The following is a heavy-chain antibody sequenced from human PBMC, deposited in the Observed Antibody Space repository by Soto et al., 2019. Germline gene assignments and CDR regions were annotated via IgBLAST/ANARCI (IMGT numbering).Heavy chain of an antibody. V-gene: IGHV3-49*04. CDR2: IRSKAYGGTT. J-gene: IGHJ6*02. CDR1: GFTFGDYA. D-gene: IGHD2-2*02. Sequence: GGSLRLSCTASGFTFGDYAMSWVRQAPGKGLEWVGFIRSKAYGGTTEYAASVKGRFAISRDGSKSIAYLQMNSLKTEDTAVYYCTREGYCSSTSCYRPHYYYYGMDVWGQGTTVTVSS. CDR3: TREGYCSSTSCYRPHYYYYGMDV.